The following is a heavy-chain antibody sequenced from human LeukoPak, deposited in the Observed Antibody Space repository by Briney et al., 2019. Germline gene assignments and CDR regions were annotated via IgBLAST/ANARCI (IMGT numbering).Heavy chain of an antibody. J-gene: IGHJ4*02. D-gene: IGHD6-19*01. V-gene: IGHV3-23*01. CDR3: AKEDKQWLLKSGPDY. CDR1: GXTFSSYA. CDR2: ISGSGGST. Sequence: GGSLRLSCAASGXTFSSYAVSWVRQAPGKGLEWVSAISGSGGSTYYADSVKGRFTISRDNSKNTLYLQMNSLRAEDTAVYYCAKEDKQWLLKSGPDYWGQGTLVTVSS.